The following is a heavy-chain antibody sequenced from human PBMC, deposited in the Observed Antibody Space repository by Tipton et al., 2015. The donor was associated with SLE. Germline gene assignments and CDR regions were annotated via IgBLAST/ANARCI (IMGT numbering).Heavy chain of an antibody. J-gene: IGHJ5*02. Sequence: QSGAEVKKPGSSVKVSCKASGGTFSSYAISWVRQAPGQGLEWMGGIIPIFGTANYAQKFQGRVTITADESPSTAYMELRSLRPEDTAVYYCARAGGSGGDWFDPWGQGTLVTVSS. V-gene: IGHV1-69*01. CDR2: IIPIFGTA. CDR3: ARAGGSGGDWFDP. D-gene: IGHD1-26*01. CDR1: GGTFSSYA.